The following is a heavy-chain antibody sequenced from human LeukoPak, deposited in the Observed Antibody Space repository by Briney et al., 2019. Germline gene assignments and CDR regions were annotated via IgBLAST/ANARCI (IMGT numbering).Heavy chain of an antibody. J-gene: IGHJ5*02. CDR3: ARGYSSSWYLWFDP. Sequence: GGSLRLSCAASGFTFSSYDMHWVRQATGKGPEWVSAIGTAGDTYYPGSVKGRFTISRENAKNSLYLQMNSLRAGDTAVYYCARGYSSSWYLWFDPWGQGTLVTVSS. CDR2: IGTAGDT. V-gene: IGHV3-13*01. CDR1: GFTFSSYD. D-gene: IGHD6-13*01.